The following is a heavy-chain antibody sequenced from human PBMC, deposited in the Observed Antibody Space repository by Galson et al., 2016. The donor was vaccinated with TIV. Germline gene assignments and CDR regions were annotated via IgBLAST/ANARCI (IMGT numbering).Heavy chain of an antibody. V-gene: IGHV3-11*05. CDR1: GFTFSDYY. CDR2: ISSSGTYM. CDR3: ARDGRFLDWETWFDP. Sequence: SLRLSCAASGFTFSDYYMSWIRQAPGKGLEWLTHISSSGTYMNYADSVKGRFTVSRDNAKKSVYLQMDSLRADDTAIYYCARDGRFLDWETWFDPRDQGTLVTVSA. J-gene: IGHJ5*02. D-gene: IGHD3-3*01.